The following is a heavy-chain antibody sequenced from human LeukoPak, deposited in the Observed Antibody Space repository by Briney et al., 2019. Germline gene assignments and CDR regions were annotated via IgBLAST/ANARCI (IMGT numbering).Heavy chain of an antibody. V-gene: IGHV4-59*08. CDR1: EGSISHDY. CDR3: TTCAPNRYWFAP. D-gene: IGHD2-2*01. Sequence: SETLSLTCNISEGSISHDYWVWARQPPGKGLEWIAYIDYSGYTDYNPSVKSRVTMSIDTSKGQFTLHLRSVSAADTAIYYCTTCAPNRYWFAPWGQGIQVTVSS. CDR2: IDYSGYT. J-gene: IGHJ5*02.